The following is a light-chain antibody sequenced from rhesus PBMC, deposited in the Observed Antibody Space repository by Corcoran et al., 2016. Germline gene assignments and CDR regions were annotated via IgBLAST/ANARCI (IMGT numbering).Light chain of an antibody. CDR1: SVGRY. CDR2: GAS. J-gene: IGKJ3*01. CDR3: QQCSYFFT. V-gene: IGKV3-24*04. Sequence: SVGRYLAWYQQKAGQAPRLLIYGASSRTSGIPDRFSGSGSGTDFTLTVSSLEPEDVGVYYCQQCSYFFTFGPGTKLDIK.